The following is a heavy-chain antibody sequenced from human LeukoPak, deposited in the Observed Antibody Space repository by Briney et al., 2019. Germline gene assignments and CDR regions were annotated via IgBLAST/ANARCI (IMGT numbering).Heavy chain of an antibody. CDR1: GFTFSSYG. Sequence: PGGSLRLSCAASGFTFSSYGMHWVRQAPGKGLEWVAFIRYDGSNKYYADSVKGRFTISRDNSMNTLYLQMNSLRAEDTAVYYCAKTGMVRGVIPHFDYWGQGTLVTVSS. CDR2: IRYDGSNK. J-gene: IGHJ4*02. D-gene: IGHD3-10*01. V-gene: IGHV3-30*02. CDR3: AKTGMVRGVIPHFDY.